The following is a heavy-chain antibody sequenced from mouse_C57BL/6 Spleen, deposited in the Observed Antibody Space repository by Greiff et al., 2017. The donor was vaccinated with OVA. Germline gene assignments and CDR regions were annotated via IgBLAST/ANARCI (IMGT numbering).Heavy chain of an antibody. CDR3: ARLYGNYFDY. Sequence: DVMLVESGGGLVKPGGSLKLSCAASGFTFSSYTMSWVRQTPEKRLEWVATISGGGGNTYYPASVKGRFTISRDNAKNTLYLQMSSLRSEDTALYYCARLYGNYFDYWGQGTTLTVSS. V-gene: IGHV5-9*01. J-gene: IGHJ2*01. D-gene: IGHD2-1*01. CDR1: GFTFSSYT. CDR2: ISGGGGNT.